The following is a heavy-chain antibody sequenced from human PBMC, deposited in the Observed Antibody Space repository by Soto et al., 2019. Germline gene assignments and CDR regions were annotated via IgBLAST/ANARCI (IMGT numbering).Heavy chain of an antibody. CDR1: GFTFSSYW. V-gene: IGHV3-74*01. J-gene: IGHJ4*02. Sequence: GGSLRLSCAASGFTFSSYWMHWVRQAPGKGLVWVSRINSDGSSTNYADSVKGRFTISRDNAKNTLYLQMNSLRVEDTAVYYCARNYNYESSGYYYWGQGTLVTVSS. D-gene: IGHD3-22*01. CDR3: ARNYNYESSGYYY. CDR2: INSDGSST.